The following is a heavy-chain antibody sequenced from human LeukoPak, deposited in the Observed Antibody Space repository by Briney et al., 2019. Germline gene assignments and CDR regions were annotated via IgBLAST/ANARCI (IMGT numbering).Heavy chain of an antibody. CDR2: ISGSGGST. CDR1: GFTFSSYA. J-gene: IGHJ6*02. CDR3: VRNNAMDV. Sequence: PGGSLRLSCAASGFTFSSYAMSWVRQAPGKGLEWVSAISGSGGSTYYADSVKGRFTISRGNAKNSLYLQMNSLRAEDTALYYCVRNNAMDVWGQGTTVIVSS. V-gene: IGHV3-23*01. D-gene: IGHD2-8*01.